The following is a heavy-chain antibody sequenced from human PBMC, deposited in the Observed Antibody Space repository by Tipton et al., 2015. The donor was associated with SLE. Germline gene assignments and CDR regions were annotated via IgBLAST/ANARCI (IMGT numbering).Heavy chain of an antibody. CDR3: AREGGNSSGWLVY. CDR1: GGSISSYY. V-gene: IGHV4-59*01. J-gene: IGHJ4*02. D-gene: IGHD6-19*01. Sequence: TLSLTCTVSGGSISSYYWSWIRQPPGKGLEWIGYIYYGGSTNYNPSLKSRVTISVDTSKNQFSLKLSSVTAADTAVYYCAREGGNSSGWLVYWGQGTLVTVSS. CDR2: IYYGGST.